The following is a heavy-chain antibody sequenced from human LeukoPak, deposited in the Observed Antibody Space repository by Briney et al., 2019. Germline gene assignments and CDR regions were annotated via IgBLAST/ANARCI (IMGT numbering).Heavy chain of an antibody. J-gene: IGHJ4*02. V-gene: IGHV5-51*01. Sequence: TGEPLKITNSGTRNSFTTYWNGWVRQMPGKGLEWMGIIYPGDSDTRYSPSFQGQVTMSADKSINTAYLQWSSLKASDTAMYYCARRQGCSSTSCPPDSWGQGTLVTVSS. CDR1: RNSFTTYW. D-gene: IGHD2-2*01. CDR3: ARRQGCSSTSCPPDS. CDR2: IYPGDSDT.